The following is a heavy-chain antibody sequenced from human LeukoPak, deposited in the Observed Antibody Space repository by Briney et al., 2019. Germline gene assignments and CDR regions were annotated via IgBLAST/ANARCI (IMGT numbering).Heavy chain of an antibody. D-gene: IGHD3-22*01. CDR1: GFTFSYYG. Sequence: GGSLRLSCAASGFTFSYYGMHWVRQAPGKGLEWVAVIWYDGSKKYYADFVKGRFTFSRDNSKNTLYLQMNSLRAEDTAVYYCAKGDYYDLDYWGQGTLVTVS. V-gene: IGHV3-33*06. CDR3: AKGDYYDLDY. CDR2: IWYDGSKK. J-gene: IGHJ4*02.